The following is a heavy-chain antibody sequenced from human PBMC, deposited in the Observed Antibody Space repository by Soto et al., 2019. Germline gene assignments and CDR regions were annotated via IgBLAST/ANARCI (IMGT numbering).Heavy chain of an antibody. V-gene: IGHV3-21*01. CDR1: GFTFSSYS. J-gene: IGHJ3*02. Sequence: PGGSLRLSCAASGFTFSSYSVNWVRQAPGKGLEWVSSVSSSSSYIYYADSVKGRFTISRDNAKNSLYLQMNSLRAEDTAVYYCARSDSGYSYGYGFDIWGQGTMVTVSS. CDR2: VSSSSSYI. D-gene: IGHD5-18*01. CDR3: ARSDSGYSYGYGFDI.